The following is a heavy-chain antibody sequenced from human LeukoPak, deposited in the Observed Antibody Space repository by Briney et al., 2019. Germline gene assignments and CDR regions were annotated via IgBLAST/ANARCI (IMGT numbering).Heavy chain of an antibody. V-gene: IGHV1-18*01. CDR1: GYTFTSYG. J-gene: IGHJ4*02. D-gene: IGHD6-19*01. Sequence: GASVKVSCKASGYTFTSYGISWVRQAPGQGLEWMGWISGYNGNTNYAQKLQGRVTMTTDTSTRTAYMELRSLTSDDTAVYYCARGKSYSSGWSYFDYWGQGTLVTVSS. CDR3: ARGKSYSSGWSYFDY. CDR2: ISGYNGNT.